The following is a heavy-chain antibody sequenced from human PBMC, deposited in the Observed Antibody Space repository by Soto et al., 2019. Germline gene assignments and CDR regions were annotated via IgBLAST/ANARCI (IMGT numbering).Heavy chain of an antibody. CDR2: IYSSGRT. CDR3: AREYSNSPEAFDS. D-gene: IGHD1-26*01. Sequence: SETLSFTCTVSGGSVNSDDYYWSWIRQPPGKGLEWIGYIYSSGRTNYNPSLMSRVTISLDTSRNQFSLKLSSVTAADTAVFFCAREYSNSPEAFDSWGQGTLVTVSS. V-gene: IGHV4-61*08. CDR1: GGSVNSDDYY. J-gene: IGHJ4*02.